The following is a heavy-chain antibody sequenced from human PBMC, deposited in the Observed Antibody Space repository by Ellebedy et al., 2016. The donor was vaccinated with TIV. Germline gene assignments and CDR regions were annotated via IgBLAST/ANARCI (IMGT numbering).Heavy chain of an antibody. J-gene: IGHJ4*02. CDR1: GFTFSDYA. CDR2: INEDGSRT. Sequence: GASLKISCAASGFTFSDYAMNWVRQAPGKGLEWVANINEDGSRTSYVDSVRGRFTISRDNAKNALYLQMNSMRAEDTAVYYCATGARSEGGYWGQGTLVTVSS. D-gene: IGHD2-15*01. V-gene: IGHV3-7*01. CDR3: ATGARSEGGY.